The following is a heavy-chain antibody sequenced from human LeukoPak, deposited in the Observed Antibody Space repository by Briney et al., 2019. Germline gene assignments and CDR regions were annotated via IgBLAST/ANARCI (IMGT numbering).Heavy chain of an antibody. V-gene: IGHV5-51*01. CDR1: GYNFTPYW. D-gene: IGHD3-22*01. CDR2: IYPGDSDT. J-gene: IGHJ3*02. CDR3: ARNYYDSSGHYFGAFDI. Sequence: HGESLKISCQSSGYNFTPYWIGWVRQMPGKGLEWMGIIYPGDSDTRYSPSFQGQVTISAGKSISTAYLQWSSLKASDTAMYYCARNYYDSSGHYFGAFDIWGQGTLVTVSS.